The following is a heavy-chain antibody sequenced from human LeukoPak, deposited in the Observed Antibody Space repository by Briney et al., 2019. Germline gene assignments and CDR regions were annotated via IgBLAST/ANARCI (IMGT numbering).Heavy chain of an antibody. CDR2: IYSGGST. J-gene: IGHJ5*02. Sequence: GGSLRLSRAASGFTLSSNYMSWGRQAPGKGLEWVSVIYSGGSTYYADSVKGRFTISRDNSKNTLYLQMNSLRAEDTAVYYCARDLPLRFLEWSTFNWFDPWGQGTLVTVSS. CDR1: GFTLSSNY. D-gene: IGHD3-3*01. V-gene: IGHV3-66*01. CDR3: ARDLPLRFLEWSTFNWFDP.